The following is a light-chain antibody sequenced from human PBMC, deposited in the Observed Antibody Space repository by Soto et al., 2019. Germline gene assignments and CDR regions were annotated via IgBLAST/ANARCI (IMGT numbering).Light chain of an antibody. Sequence: QSVLTQPPSVSGAPGQTITISCTGTSSNVGGYNYVSWYQQHPGKAPKVIIYEDSNRSSGISHRFSGSKSANTASLTLSGLPAEDEAYYYCRSYTSISAWVFGGGTKLTVL. CDR2: EDS. V-gene: IGLV2-14*01. CDR1: SSNVGGYNY. CDR3: RSYTSISAWV. J-gene: IGLJ3*02.